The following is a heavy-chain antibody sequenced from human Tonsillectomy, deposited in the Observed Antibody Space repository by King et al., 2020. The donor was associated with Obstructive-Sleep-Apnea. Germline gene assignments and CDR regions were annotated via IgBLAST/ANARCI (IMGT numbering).Heavy chain of an antibody. CDR1: GFSLSNARMG. CDR3: ARIIGGWLQLGNAFDI. CDR2: IFSNDEK. V-gene: IGHV2-26*01. J-gene: IGHJ3*02. Sequence: QLTLKESGPVLVKPTETLTLTCTVSGFSLSNARMGVSWIRQPPGKALEWLAHIFSNDEKFYSTSLKSRLPISKDTPKSQVVLTMTNMDPVDTSTYYCARIIGGWLQLGNAFDIWGQGTMVTVSS. D-gene: IGHD5-24*01.